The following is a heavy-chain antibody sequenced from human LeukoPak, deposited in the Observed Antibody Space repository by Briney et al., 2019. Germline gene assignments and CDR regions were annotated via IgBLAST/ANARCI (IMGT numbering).Heavy chain of an antibody. CDR1: GGSLSGYA. CDR3: ARHGWHSWYFDL. Sequence: SETLSLTCAVYGGSLSGYAWSRIRQPPGKGLEWIGEINQRRSLKYNPSLESRVTISVDTSKNQFSLKLSSVTAADTAVFYCARHGWHSWYFDLWGRGTLVTVSS. CDR2: INQRRSL. D-gene: IGHD6-19*01. V-gene: IGHV4-34*01. J-gene: IGHJ2*01.